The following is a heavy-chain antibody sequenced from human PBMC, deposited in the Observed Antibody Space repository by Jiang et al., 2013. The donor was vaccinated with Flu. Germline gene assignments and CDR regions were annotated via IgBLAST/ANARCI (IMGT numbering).Heavy chain of an antibody. Sequence: AMHWVRQAPGKGLEWVAVISYDGSNKYYADSVKGRFTISRDNSKNTLYLQMNSLRAEDTAVYYCARVSWYSSGRGVDYWGQGTLVTVSS. CDR2: ISYDGSNK. D-gene: IGHD6-19*01. J-gene: IGHJ4*02. V-gene: IGHV3-30-3*01. CDR1: A. CDR3: ARVSWYSSGRGVDY.